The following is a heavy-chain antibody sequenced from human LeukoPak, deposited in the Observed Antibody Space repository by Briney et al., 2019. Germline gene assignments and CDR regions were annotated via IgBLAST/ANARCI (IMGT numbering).Heavy chain of an antibody. CDR2: ISSSGNTI. D-gene: IGHD3-16*02. J-gene: IGHJ6*02. Sequence: GGSLRLSCAASGFTFSSYEMNWVRQAPGKGLEWVSYISSSGNTIYYTDSVKGRFTISRDNAKNSLYLNMNSLRAEDTAVYYCAREWLSGTYYYGMDVWGQGTTITVSS. CDR1: GFTFSSYE. CDR3: AREWLSGTYYYGMDV. V-gene: IGHV3-48*03.